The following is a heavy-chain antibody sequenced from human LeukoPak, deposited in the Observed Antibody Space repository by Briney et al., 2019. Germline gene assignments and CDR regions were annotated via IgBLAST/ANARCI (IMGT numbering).Heavy chain of an antibody. CDR2: ISAYNGNT. CDR3: ARDGDIVGATGYVDY. D-gene: IGHD1-26*01. J-gene: IGHJ4*02. V-gene: IGHV1-18*01. Sequence: ASVKVSCKASGYTFTSYGISWVRQAPGQELEWMGWISAYNGNTNYAQKLQGRVTMTTDTSTSTAYMELRSLRSDDTAVYYCARDGDIVGATGYVDYWGQGTLVTVSS. CDR1: GYTFTSYG.